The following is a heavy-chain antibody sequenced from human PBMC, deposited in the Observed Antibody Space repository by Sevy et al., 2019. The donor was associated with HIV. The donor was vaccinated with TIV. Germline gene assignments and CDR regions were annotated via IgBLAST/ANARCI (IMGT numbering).Heavy chain of an antibody. CDR2: INTNTGNP. CDR3: ASLSSGWYYYYYGMDV. Sequence: ASVKVSCKASGYTFTSYAMNCVRQAPGQGLEWMGWINTNTGNPTYAQGFTGRFVFSLDTSVSTAYLQISSLKAEDTAVYYCASLSSGWYYYYYGMDVWGQGTTVTVSS. D-gene: IGHD6-19*01. CDR1: GYTFTSYA. V-gene: IGHV7-4-1*02. J-gene: IGHJ6*02.